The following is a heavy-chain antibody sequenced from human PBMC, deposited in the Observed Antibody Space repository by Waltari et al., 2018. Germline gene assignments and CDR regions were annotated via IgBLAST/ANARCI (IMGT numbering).Heavy chain of an antibody. J-gene: IGHJ6*02. CDR1: GFTFSSYA. D-gene: IGHD6-19*01. CDR2: ISYDGSNK. Sequence: QVQLVESGGGVVQPGRSLRLSCAASGFTFSSYAMHWVRQAPGKGLEGVAGISYDGSNKDYVDSVKGRFTISRDNSKNTLYLQMNSLRAEDTAVYYCARVGLGGWYPSYYYGMDVWGQGTTVTVSS. V-gene: IGHV3-30*04. CDR3: ARVGLGGWYPSYYYGMDV.